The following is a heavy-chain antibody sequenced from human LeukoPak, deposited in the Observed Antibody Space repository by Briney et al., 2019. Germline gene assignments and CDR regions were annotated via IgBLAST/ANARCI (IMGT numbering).Heavy chain of an antibody. J-gene: IGHJ4*02. CDR1: GFTFSSYA. CDR3: ARGLMIRGVADY. Sequence: GGSLRLSCAASGFTFSSYAMHWVRQAPGKGLEWVAVILHDGSNKYADSVKGRFTISRDNSKNTLFLQMNSLRVEDTAVYSCARGLMIRGVADYWGQGTLVTVSS. D-gene: IGHD3-10*01. CDR2: ILHDGSNK. V-gene: IGHV3-30*04.